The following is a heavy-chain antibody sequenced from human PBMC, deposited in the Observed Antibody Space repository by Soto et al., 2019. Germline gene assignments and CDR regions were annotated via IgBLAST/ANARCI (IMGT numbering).Heavy chain of an antibody. CDR1: GYTFTGYY. D-gene: IGHD2-2*01. CDR2: INPNSGGT. CDR3: ARDLCSSTSCPNDAFDI. J-gene: IGHJ3*02. V-gene: IGHV1-2*04. Sequence: EASVKVSCKASGYTFTGYYMHWVRQAPGQGLEWMGWINPNSGGTNYAQKFQGWVTMTRDTSISTAYMELSRLRSDDTAVYYCARDLCSSTSCPNDAFDIWGQGTMVTVSS.